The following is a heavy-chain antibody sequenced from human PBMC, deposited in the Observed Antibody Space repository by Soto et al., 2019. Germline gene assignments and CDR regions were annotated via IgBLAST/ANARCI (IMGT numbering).Heavy chain of an antibody. CDR3: AHMLEGAVFDL. CDR1: GVSLSTSGMG. Sequence: QVTLKESGPTLVKPTQTLTLTCTFSGVSLSTSGMGVGWIRHPPGKALAWLALVYWDDDKRSSQSLKSRLIIPKDTSNNQVVLTLTHMAPVDTATSYCAHMLEGAVFDLWGQGTLVTVSS. CDR2: VYWDDDK. D-gene: IGHD1-1*01. V-gene: IGHV2-5*02. J-gene: IGHJ4*02.